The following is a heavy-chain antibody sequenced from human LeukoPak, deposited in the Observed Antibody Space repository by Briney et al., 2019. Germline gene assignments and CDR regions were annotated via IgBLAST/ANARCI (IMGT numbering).Heavy chain of an antibody. Sequence: GGSLRLSCAASGFTFSNYAMSWVRQAPGKGLEWVSAISGSSSRTHYTDSVKGRFTISRDNSKNTLSLQMNSLRAEDTAVYYCAKESVPTAMDYWGQGSLVTVSS. CDR2: ISGSSSRT. CDR3: AKESVPTAMDY. D-gene: IGHD2-2*01. V-gene: IGHV3-23*01. CDR1: GFTFSNYA. J-gene: IGHJ4*02.